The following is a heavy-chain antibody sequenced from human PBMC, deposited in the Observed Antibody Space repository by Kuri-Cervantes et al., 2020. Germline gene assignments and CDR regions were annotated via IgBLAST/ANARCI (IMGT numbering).Heavy chain of an antibody. D-gene: IGHD6-13*01. V-gene: IGHV3-30*18. J-gene: IGHJ6*04. CDR1: GFTFSSYG. CDR3: AKEKAYSSTYYYGMDV. CDR2: ISYDGSNK. Sequence: GESLKISCASSGFTFSSYGMHWVRQAPGKGLEWVAVISYDGSNKYYADSVKGRFTISRNNSKNTLYLQMNSLRAEDTAVYYGAKEKAYSSTYYYGMDVWGKGTTVTVSS.